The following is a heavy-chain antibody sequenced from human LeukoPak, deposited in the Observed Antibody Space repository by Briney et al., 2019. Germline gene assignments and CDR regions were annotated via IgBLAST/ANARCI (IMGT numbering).Heavy chain of an antibody. J-gene: IGHJ4*02. CDR1: GGTFSSYA. CDR2: IIPIFGTA. CDR3: ASSDIVVVPAATYYFDY. V-gene: IGHV1-69*13. D-gene: IGHD2-2*01. Sequence: SVKVSCKASGGTFSSYAISWVRQAPGQGLEWMGGIIPIFGTANYAQKFQGRVTITADESTSTVYMELSSLRSEDTAVYYCASSDIVVVPAATYYFDYWGQGTLVTVSS.